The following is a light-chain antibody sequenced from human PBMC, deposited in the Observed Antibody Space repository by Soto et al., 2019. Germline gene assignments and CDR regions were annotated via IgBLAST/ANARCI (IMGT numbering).Light chain of an antibody. Sequence: EVVLTQSPGTLSLSPGERATLSCRASQSVADSSLAWYQQKPGRAPRLLFYGVTRRATGIPDRFSGRGSGTDFTLTISTQEPEDFAVYYCHHFGNSPETFGQGTKGE. CDR1: QSVADSS. CDR2: GVT. J-gene: IGKJ1*01. V-gene: IGKV3-20*01. CDR3: HHFGNSPET.